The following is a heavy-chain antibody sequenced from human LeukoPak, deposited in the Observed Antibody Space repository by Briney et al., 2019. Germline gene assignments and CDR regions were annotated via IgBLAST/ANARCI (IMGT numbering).Heavy chain of an antibody. Sequence: GESLKISCKGSGYRFTSYWIAWVRQMPGKGLEWMGIIYPGDSDTRYSPSFQGQVTISADKSISTAYLQWSSLKASDTAMYSCARHSDITVADSWGQGTLVTVSS. CDR2: IYPGDSDT. V-gene: IGHV5-51*01. CDR1: GYRFTSYW. CDR3: ARHSDITVADS. D-gene: IGHD6-19*01. J-gene: IGHJ5*01.